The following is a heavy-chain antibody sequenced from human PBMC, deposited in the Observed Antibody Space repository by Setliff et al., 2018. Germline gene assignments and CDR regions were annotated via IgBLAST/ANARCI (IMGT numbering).Heavy chain of an antibody. Sequence: PGVSLRLSCAASGFTFSSDSMNWVRQAPGKGLEWVSSISSSSSYIYYADSVKGRFTISRDNAKNSLYLQMSSLRAEDTALYFCARSGDPKSAFERYLFDWGQGTLVTVSS. CDR1: GFTFSSDS. CDR2: ISSSSSYI. CDR3: ARSGDPKSAFERYLFD. V-gene: IGHV3-21*01. D-gene: IGHD1-1*01. J-gene: IGHJ4*02.